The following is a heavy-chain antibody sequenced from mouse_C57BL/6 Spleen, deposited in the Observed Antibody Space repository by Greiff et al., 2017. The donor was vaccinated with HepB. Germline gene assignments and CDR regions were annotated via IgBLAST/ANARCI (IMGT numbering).Heavy chain of an antibody. V-gene: IGHV5-4*01. CDR2: ISDGGSYT. D-gene: IGHD4-1*01. J-gene: IGHJ2*01. CDR3: ARDGVTGTYFDY. Sequence: EVKVVESGGGLVKPGGSLKLSCAASGFTFSSYAMSWVRQTPEKRLEWVATISDGGSYTYYPDNVKGRFTISRDNAKNNLYLQMSHLKSEDTAMYYCARDGVTGTYFDYWGQGTTLTVSS. CDR1: GFTFSSYA.